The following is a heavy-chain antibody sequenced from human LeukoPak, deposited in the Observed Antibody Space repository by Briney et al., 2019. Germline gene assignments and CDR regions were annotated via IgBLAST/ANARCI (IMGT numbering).Heavy chain of an antibody. D-gene: IGHD4-17*01. V-gene: IGHV3-21*01. CDR1: GFTFSSYS. Sequence: GGSLRLSCAASGFTFSSYSMNWVRQAPGKGLEWVSSISSSSSYIYYADSVKGRFTISRDNAKNSLYLQMNSLRAEDTAVYYCVRDYGDFGAFDIWGQGTMVTVSS. CDR3: VRDYGDFGAFDI. CDR2: ISSSSSYI. J-gene: IGHJ3*02.